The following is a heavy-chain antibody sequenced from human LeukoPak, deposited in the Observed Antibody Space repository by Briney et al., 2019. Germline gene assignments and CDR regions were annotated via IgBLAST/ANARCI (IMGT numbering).Heavy chain of an antibody. CDR3: ARDHLARIDYYGMDV. Sequence: PGGSLRLSCAASGFTFSSYSMNWVRQAPGKGLEWVSSISSSSSYIYYADSVKGRFTISRDNAKNSLYLQMNSLRAEDTAVYYCARDHLARIDYYGMDVWGQGTTVTVSS. J-gene: IGHJ6*02. CDR2: ISSSSSYI. D-gene: IGHD2-15*01. CDR1: GFTFSSYS. V-gene: IGHV3-21*01.